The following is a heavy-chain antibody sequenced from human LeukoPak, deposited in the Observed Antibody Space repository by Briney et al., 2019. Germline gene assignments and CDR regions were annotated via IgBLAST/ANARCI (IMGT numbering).Heavy chain of an antibody. D-gene: IGHD4-23*01. J-gene: IGHJ5*02. CDR2: IHYIGTT. CDR3: ARHLGGGNSANWFDP. V-gene: IGHV4-59*08. Sequence: SETLSLTCTGSGGSISTYYWSWIRQPPGKGLEWIGYIHYIGTTNYNPSLKSRVTMSVDTSKNQFSLKLSSVTAADTAVYFCARHLGGGNSANWFDPWGQGTLVTVSS. CDR1: GGSISTYY.